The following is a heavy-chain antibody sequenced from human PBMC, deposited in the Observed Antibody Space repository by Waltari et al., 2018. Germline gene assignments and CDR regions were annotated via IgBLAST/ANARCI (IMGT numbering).Heavy chain of an antibody. D-gene: IGHD1-1*01. CDR3: ATYGLFLQLELLGDAFDI. V-gene: IGHV1-24*01. CDR1: GYTLTELS. Sequence: QVQLVQSGAEVKKPGASVKVSCKVSGYTLTELSMHWVRQAPGKGLEWMGGFDPEDGETNYAQKCQGRVTMTEDTSTDTAYMELSSLRSEDTAVYYCATYGLFLQLELLGDAFDIWGQGTMVTVSS. J-gene: IGHJ3*02. CDR2: FDPEDGET.